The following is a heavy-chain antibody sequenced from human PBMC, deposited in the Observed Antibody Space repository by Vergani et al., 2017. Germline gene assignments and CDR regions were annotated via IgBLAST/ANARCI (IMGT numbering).Heavy chain of an antibody. J-gene: IGHJ4*02. CDR2: INPSGGST. V-gene: IGHV1-46*03. CDR3: ARPHGDILPPDPRRLDY. Sequence: QVLLVQSGAEVKKPGASVRVSCKTSGYTFTNYYIHWVRQAPGQGLEWMGIINPSGGSTTYAQQFQGRLTMTRDTSTSTVYMDLSNLISEDTAVYYGARPHGDILPPDPRRLDYWGQGTLVTVSS. CDR1: GYTFTNYY.